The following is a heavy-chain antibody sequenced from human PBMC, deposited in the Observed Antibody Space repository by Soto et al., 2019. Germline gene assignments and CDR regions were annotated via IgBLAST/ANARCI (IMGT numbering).Heavy chain of an antibody. J-gene: IGHJ4*02. CDR3: AREGGGYYVY. D-gene: IGHD3-3*01. V-gene: IGHV1-46*01. CDR1: GYTFTSYY. CDR2: INPSGGST. Sequence: QVQLVQSGAEVKKPGASVKVSCKASGYTFTSYYMHWVRQAPGQGLEWMGIINPSGGSTTYAQKFKGRTTMTRDTSTSTVYMELSSLRYEDTAVYYCAREGGGYYVYWGQGTLVTVSS.